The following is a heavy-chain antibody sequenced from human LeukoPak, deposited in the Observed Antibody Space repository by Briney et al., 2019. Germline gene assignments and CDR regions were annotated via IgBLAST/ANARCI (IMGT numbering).Heavy chain of an antibody. D-gene: IGHD3-22*01. CDR2: IYHSGST. V-gene: IGHV4-30-2*01. CDR1: GGSISSGGYS. J-gene: IGHJ6*03. Sequence: SETLSLTCAVAGGSISSGGYSWSWIRQPPGKGLEWIGYIYHSGSTYYNPSLKSRVTISVDRSKNQFSLKLSSVTAADTAVFYCARASPGYHSSGYLQGYYYMDVWGKGTTVTVSS. CDR3: ARASPGYHSSGYLQGYYYMDV.